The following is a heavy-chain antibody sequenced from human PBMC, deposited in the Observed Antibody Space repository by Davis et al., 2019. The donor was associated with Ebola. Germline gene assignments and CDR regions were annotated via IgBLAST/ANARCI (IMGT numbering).Heavy chain of an antibody. Sequence: AASVKVSCKASGYTFTNYYMHWVRPAPGQGLVWMGMINPNDGRTIYAQKFQGRVTVTRDTSTTTVYMDLSSLRSEDTALYYCTTPGGQDSGYDVFDIWGQGTMVTVSS. CDR2: INPNDGRT. D-gene: IGHD5-12*01. CDR3: TTPGGQDSGYDVFDI. CDR1: GYTFTNYY. V-gene: IGHV1-46*03. J-gene: IGHJ3*02.